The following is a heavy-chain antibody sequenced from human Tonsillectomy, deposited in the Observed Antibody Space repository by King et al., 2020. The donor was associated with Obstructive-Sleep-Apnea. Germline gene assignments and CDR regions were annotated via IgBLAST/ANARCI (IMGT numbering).Heavy chain of an antibody. CDR1: GGSISSSNYY. Sequence: LQLQESGPGLVKPSETLSLTCTVSGGSISSSNYYWGWIRQPPGKGLEWIGTIHYSGRTFYNPSLKSRVTISVDTSKNQFSLKLSSVTAADTAVYYCARDYGDSTGEGDYYYGMDVWGQGTTVTVSS. CDR3: ARDYGDSTGEGDYYYGMDV. CDR2: IHYSGRT. D-gene: IGHD4-17*01. J-gene: IGHJ6*02. V-gene: IGHV4-39*07.